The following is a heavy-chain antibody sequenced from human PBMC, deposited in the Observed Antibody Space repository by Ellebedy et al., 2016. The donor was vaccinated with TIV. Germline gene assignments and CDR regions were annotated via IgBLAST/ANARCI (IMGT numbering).Heavy chain of an antibody. J-gene: IGHJ4*02. CDR3: ARDQIDYYHSSGDDFDY. V-gene: IGHV3-74*01. D-gene: IGHD3-22*01. CDR1: GFTFSSYA. CDR2: ITPDGSFT. Sequence: GESLKISCAASGFTFSSYAMYWVRQAPGKGLVWVSRITPDGSFTSYADSVKGRFTISRDNAKNTLYLQMNSLRAEDTAVYYCARDQIDYYHSSGDDFDYWGQGILVTVSS.